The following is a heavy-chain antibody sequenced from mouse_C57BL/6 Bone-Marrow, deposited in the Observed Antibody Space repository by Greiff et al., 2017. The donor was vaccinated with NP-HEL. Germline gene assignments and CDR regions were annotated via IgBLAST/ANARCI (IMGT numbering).Heavy chain of an antibody. CDR2: IYPGSGST. Sequence: QVKLKQSGAELVKPGASVKMSCKASGYTFTSYWITWVKQRPGQGLEWIGDIYPGSGSTNYNEKFKSKATLTVDTSSSTAYMQLSSLTSEDSAVYYCARNDYEFAYWGQGTLVTVSA. J-gene: IGHJ3*01. D-gene: IGHD2-4*01. CDR1: GYTFTSYW. V-gene: IGHV1-55*01. CDR3: ARNDYEFAY.